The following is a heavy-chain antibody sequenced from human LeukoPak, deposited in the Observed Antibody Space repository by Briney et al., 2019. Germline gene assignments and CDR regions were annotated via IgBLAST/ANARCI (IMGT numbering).Heavy chain of an antibody. Sequence: GGSLRLSCAASRFTFSSYAMSWVRQAPGKGLEWVSAISGSGGSTYYADSVKGRFTISRDNSKNTLYLQMSSLRAEDTAVYYCAKGDFWSGYSDYWGQGTLVTVSS. D-gene: IGHD3-3*01. V-gene: IGHV3-23*01. CDR2: ISGSGGST. CDR1: RFTFSSYA. J-gene: IGHJ4*02. CDR3: AKGDFWSGYSDY.